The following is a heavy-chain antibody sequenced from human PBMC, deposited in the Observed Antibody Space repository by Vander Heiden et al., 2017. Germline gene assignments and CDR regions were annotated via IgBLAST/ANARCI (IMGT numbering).Heavy chain of an antibody. J-gene: IGHJ4*02. CDR3: AGDDLLSGIAY. V-gene: IGHV4-4*02. D-gene: IGHD3-3*01. CDR1: GVSISVTNW. Sequence: VQLQESGPGLVKPSGTLSLTCSVPGVSISVTNWWSWVRQTPGKGLEWIGEIYHSGNTNYNPSLQSRVSISLDKSKNQFSLTLTAVTAADTAMYYCAGDDLLSGIAYWGQGTLVTVSS. CDR2: IYHSGNT.